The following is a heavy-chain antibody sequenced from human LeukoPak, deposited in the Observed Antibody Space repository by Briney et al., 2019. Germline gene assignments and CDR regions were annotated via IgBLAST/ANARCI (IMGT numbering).Heavy chain of an antibody. CDR3: STTYYYDSSEGY. CDR1: GFTFSDAW. Sequence: GGSLRLSCAASGFTFSDAWMNWVRQAPGKGLEWVGRIKSKTDGGTTDYAAPVKGRFTISRDDSKNTLYLQMNGLKTEDTAVYYCSTTYYYDSSEGYWGQGTLVTVSS. J-gene: IGHJ4*02. CDR2: IKSKTDGGTT. D-gene: IGHD3-22*01. V-gene: IGHV3-15*07.